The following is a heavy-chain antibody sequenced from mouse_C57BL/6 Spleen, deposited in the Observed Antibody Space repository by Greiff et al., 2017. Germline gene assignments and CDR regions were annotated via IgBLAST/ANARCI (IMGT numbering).Heavy chain of an antibody. J-gene: IGHJ3*01. D-gene: IGHD1-1*01. CDR3: AGTTVVETWFAY. Sequence: DVMLVESGGGLVKPGGSLKLSCAASGFTFSDYGMHWVRQAPEKGLEWVAYISSGSSTVYYAGKVKGRFTISRDNDKNTLFLQMPSLRSEDTAMYYCAGTTVVETWFAYWGQGTLVTVSA. CDR2: ISSGSSTV. CDR1: GFTFSDYG. V-gene: IGHV5-17*01.